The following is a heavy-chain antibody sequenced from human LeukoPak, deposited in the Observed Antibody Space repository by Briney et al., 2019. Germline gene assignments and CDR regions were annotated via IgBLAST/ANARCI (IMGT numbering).Heavy chain of an antibody. CDR2: IFSTGNT. CDR1: GGSISSSY. V-gene: IGHV4-39*01. J-gene: IGHJ4*02. D-gene: IGHD6-6*01. CDR3: ARSSAGLVSLN. Sequence: SETLSLTCTVSGGSISSSYWDWIRQPPGKGLEWIGTIFSTGNTYYNPSLKSRVTISVDTSKNQFSLKLISVTAADTAVYYCARSSAGLVSLNWGQGTLVTVSS.